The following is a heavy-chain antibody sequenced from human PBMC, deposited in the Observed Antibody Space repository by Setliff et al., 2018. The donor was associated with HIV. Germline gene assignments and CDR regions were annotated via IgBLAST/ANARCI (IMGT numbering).Heavy chain of an antibody. Sequence: SETLSLTCTVSGDSISNYYWNWIRQPAGKDLEWIGRMDTSGGTIYNPSLKSRVTMSADRSKNQFSLKLSSVTAADTAVYYCARGDSNYFYYWGQGTLVTVSS. V-gene: IGHV4-4*07. D-gene: IGHD4-4*01. CDR3: ARGDSNYFYY. J-gene: IGHJ4*02. CDR2: MDTSGGT. CDR1: GDSISNYY.